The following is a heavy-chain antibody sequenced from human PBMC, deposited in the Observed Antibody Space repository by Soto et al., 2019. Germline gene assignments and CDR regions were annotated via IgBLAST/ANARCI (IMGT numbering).Heavy chain of an antibody. CDR3: TTTLGVRYGYNSHGGDY. V-gene: IGHV3-15*07. D-gene: IGHD5-12*01. CDR1: GFTFSNAW. Sequence: GGSLRLSCAASGFTFSNAWMNWVRQAPGKGLEWVGRIKSKTDGGTTDYAAPVKGRFTISRDDSKNTLYLQMNSLKTEDTAVYYCTTTLGVRYGYNSHGGDYWGQGTLVTVSS. J-gene: IGHJ4*02. CDR2: IKSKTDGGTT.